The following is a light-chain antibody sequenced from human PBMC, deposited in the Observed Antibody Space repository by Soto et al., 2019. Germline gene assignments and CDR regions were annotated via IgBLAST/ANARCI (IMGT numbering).Light chain of an antibody. CDR3: QQYNDNWT. Sequence: DIQMTQSPSTLSASVGDRVTITCRASQSISSWLAWYQQKPGKAPKLLIYKASTLQSGVPSRFSGSGSGTEFTLSISSLQPDYSATYYCQQYNDNWTFGQGTMVEIK. J-gene: IGKJ1*01. V-gene: IGKV1-5*03. CDR1: QSISSW. CDR2: KAS.